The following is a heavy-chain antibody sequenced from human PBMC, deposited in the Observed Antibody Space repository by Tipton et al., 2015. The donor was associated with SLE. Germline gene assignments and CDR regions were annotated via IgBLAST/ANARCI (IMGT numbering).Heavy chain of an antibody. Sequence: TLSLTCSVSGAYIRTGVYYWAWIRQPAGKSLEWVGRIYTTGSTNYNPSLKSRVTISVDTSKNQFSLKVTSVTAADTAVYYCARDRVYSSSYYMDVWGKGTTVTVSS. D-gene: IGHD6-13*01. CDR3: ARDRVYSSSYYMDV. CDR1: GAYIRTGVYY. V-gene: IGHV4-61*02. CDR2: IYTTGST. J-gene: IGHJ6*03.